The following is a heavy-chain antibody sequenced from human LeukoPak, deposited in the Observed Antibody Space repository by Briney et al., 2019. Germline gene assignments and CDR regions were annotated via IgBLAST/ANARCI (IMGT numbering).Heavy chain of an antibody. CDR1: GGSISSSSYY. J-gene: IGHJ6*03. D-gene: IGHD4-17*01. CDR3: ARHSATVTHYYYYYMDV. CDR2: IYYSGST. V-gene: IGHV4-39*01. Sequence: SETLSLTCTVSGGSISSSSYYWGWIRQPPGKGLEWIGNIYYSGSTYYNPSLKSRVTMSVDTSKNHFSLKLSPVTAADTAVYYCARHSATVTHYYYYYMDVWGKGTTVTVSS.